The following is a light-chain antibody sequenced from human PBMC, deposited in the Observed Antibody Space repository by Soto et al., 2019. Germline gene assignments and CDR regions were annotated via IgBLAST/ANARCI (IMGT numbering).Light chain of an antibody. Sequence: ETVMTQSPATLSVSPGERATLSCRASQSVSSNLAWYQQKPGQAPRLLIYGASTRATGVPTRFSGSRSGAEFTLTINSLQSEDFAVYYCQPYNNWPLTFGGGTKVDIK. J-gene: IGKJ4*01. V-gene: IGKV3-15*01. CDR1: QSVSSN. CDR3: QPYNNWPLT. CDR2: GAS.